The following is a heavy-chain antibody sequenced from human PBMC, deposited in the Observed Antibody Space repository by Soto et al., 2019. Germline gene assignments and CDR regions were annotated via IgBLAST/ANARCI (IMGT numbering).Heavy chain of an antibody. CDR1: GYTLTELS. J-gene: IGHJ4*02. D-gene: IGHD1-1*01. CDR2: FDPEDGKT. V-gene: IGHV1-24*01. Sequence: ASVKVSCKVSGYTLTELSMHWVRQAPGKGLEWMGGFDPEDGKTTSAQKFQGRVTVTEDTSTDTAYMELRSLRSDDTAVYYCARGSNDIDYWGQGTLVTVSS. CDR3: ARGSNDIDY.